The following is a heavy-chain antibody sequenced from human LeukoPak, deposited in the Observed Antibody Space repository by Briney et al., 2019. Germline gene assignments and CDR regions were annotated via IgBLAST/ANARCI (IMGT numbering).Heavy chain of an antibody. D-gene: IGHD3-16*02. V-gene: IGHV4-61*05. CDR1: GGSISSSSYY. Sequence: SETLSLTCTVSGGSISSSSYYWGWIRQPPGKGLEWIGYIYYSGSTNYNPSLKSRVTISVDTSKNQFSLKLSSVTAADTAVYYCASLGELSLYSWFDPWGQGTLVTVSS. CDR3: ASLGELSLYSWFDP. J-gene: IGHJ5*02. CDR2: IYYSGST.